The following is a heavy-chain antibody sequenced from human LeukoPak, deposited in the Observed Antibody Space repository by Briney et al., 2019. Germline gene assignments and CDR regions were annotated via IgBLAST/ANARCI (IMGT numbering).Heavy chain of an antibody. CDR1: GYTFTGYY. V-gene: IGHV1-2*02. CDR2: IHPNSGGT. J-gene: IGHJ4*02. CDR3: ARWQEGSGTYYIDY. D-gene: IGHD3-10*01. Sequence: ASVKVPCKTSGYTFTGYYMKWVRQAPGQGLEWMGWIHPNSGGTNYAPKFQGRITLTRDTSISTAYMELSSLRSDDTAVYYCARWQEGSGTYYIDYWGQGTLVTVSS.